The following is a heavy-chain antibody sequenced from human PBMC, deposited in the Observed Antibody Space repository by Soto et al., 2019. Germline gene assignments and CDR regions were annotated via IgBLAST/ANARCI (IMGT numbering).Heavy chain of an antibody. Sequence: AGGSLRLSCAASGFTFSNAWMSWVRQAPGKGLEWVGRIKSKTDGGTTDYAAPVKGRFTISRDDSKNTLYLQMNSLKTEDTAVYYCTTDRLPNWNDPAFDIWGQGTMVTVSS. CDR2: IKSKTDGGTT. CDR1: GFTFSNAW. J-gene: IGHJ3*02. V-gene: IGHV3-15*01. CDR3: TTDRLPNWNDPAFDI. D-gene: IGHD1-1*01.